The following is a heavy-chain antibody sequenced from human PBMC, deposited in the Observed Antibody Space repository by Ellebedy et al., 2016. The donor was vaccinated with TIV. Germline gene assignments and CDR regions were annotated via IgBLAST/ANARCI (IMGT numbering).Heavy chain of an antibody. V-gene: IGHV4-39*01. D-gene: IGHD6-19*01. CDR1: GGSISSSSYY. J-gene: IGHJ4*02. Sequence: SETLSLTCTVSGGSISSSSYYWGWIRQPPGKGLEWIGSIYYSGSTYYNPSLKSRVTISVDTSKNQFSLKLSSVTAADTAVYYCASLKVLSSGWYLADYWGQGTLVTVSS. CDR2: IYYSGST. CDR3: ASLKVLSSGWYLADY.